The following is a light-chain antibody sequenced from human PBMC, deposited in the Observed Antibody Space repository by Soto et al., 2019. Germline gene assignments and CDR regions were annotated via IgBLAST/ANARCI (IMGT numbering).Light chain of an antibody. CDR1: QIVDNN. CDR2: RSF. V-gene: IGKV3-15*01. J-gene: IGKJ5*01. Sequence: EIVMTQSPVTLSASPGESATLSCRARQIVDNNVAWYKHIPGQAARSLIVRSFTRATGTPARFSGSGSRSEFTLTISGLQSKDFAVYYCQQYNDRPPITFGQGTRLEIK. CDR3: QQYNDRPPIT.